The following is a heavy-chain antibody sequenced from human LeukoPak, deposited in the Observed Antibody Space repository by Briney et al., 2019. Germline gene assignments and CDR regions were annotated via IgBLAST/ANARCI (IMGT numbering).Heavy chain of an antibody. CDR3: AKDLNLRYFDY. J-gene: IGHJ4*02. D-gene: IGHD1-7*01. Sequence: PGGSLRLSCIVSGFTFSSYWMSWVRQAPGKGLEWVSAISGSGGSTYYADSVKGRFTISRDNSKNTLYLQMNSLRAEDTAVYYCAKDLNLRYFDYWGQGTLVTVSS. CDR1: GFTFSSYW. CDR2: ISGSGGST. V-gene: IGHV3-23*01.